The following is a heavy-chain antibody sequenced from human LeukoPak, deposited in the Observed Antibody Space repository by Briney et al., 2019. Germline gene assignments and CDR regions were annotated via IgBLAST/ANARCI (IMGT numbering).Heavy chain of an antibody. Sequence: SETLSLTCAVYGGSFSGYYWSWIRQPPGKGLEWIGEINHSGSTNYNPSLKSRVTISVDTSKNQFSLKLSSVTAADTAVYYCATRNWNYPFPNWFDPWGQGTLLTVSS. V-gene: IGHV4-34*01. CDR1: GGSFSGYY. J-gene: IGHJ5*02. CDR3: ATRNWNYPFPNWFDP. D-gene: IGHD1-7*01. CDR2: INHSGST.